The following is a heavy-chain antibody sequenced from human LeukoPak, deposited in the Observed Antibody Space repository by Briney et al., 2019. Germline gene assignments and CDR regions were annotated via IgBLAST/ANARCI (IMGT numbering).Heavy chain of an antibody. CDR1: GFTFSSYG. CDR2: ISYDGSNK. D-gene: IGHD3-10*01. V-gene: IGHV3-30*18. J-gene: IGHJ4*02. Sequence: GRSLRLSCAASGFTFSSYGMHWVRQAPGKGLEWVAVISYDGSNKYYADSVKGRFTISRDNSKNTLYLQMSSLGAEDTAVYYCAKENPCLWFGESMRYFDYWGQGTLVSVSS. CDR3: AKENPCLWFGESMRYFDY.